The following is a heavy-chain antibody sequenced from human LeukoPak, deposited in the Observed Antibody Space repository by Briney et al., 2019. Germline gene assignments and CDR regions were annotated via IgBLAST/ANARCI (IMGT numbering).Heavy chain of an antibody. D-gene: IGHD6-13*01. J-gene: IGHJ6*03. V-gene: IGHV1-69*06. Sequence: ASVKVSCKASGGTFSSYAISWVRQAPGQGLEWMGGIIPIFGTANYAQKFQGRVTITADKSTSTAYMELSSLRSEDTAVYYCARGVQSSSWYLVNYYYYYMDVWGKGTTVTVSS. CDR2: IIPIFGTA. CDR1: GGTFSSYA. CDR3: ARGVQSSSWYLVNYYYYYMDV.